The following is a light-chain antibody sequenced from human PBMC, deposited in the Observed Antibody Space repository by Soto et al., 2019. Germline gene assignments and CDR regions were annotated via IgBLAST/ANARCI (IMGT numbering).Light chain of an antibody. CDR2: AAT. Sequence: EIVLTQSPGTLSLSPGERATLSCRASQSIYINSFAWYQHKRGQAPRLLIYAATVRATAVPDRFNGSVSGTDFALTISRLEPEDSAMYYCQQYGDSPFAFGPGTKVDIK. CDR3: QQYGDSPFA. V-gene: IGKV3-20*01. CDR1: QSIYINS. J-gene: IGKJ3*01.